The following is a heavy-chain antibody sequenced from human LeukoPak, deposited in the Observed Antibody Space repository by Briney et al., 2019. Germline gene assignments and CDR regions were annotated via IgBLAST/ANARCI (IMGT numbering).Heavy chain of an antibody. V-gene: IGHV3-48*01. J-gene: IGHJ4*02. Sequence: GGSLTLSCTASGFTFSSYNISWVRQAPGKGLEWVSYISGDGNAKHYTDSVKGRFTISRDNAKNALYLQMNSLRAEDTAVYFCARDYVYAFDYWGQGTLVTVSS. CDR2: ISGDGNAK. CDR3: ARDYVYAFDY. CDR1: GFTFSSYN. D-gene: IGHD2/OR15-2a*01.